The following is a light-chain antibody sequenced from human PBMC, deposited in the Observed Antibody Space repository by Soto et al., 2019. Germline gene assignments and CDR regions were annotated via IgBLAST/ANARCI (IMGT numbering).Light chain of an antibody. CDR2: AAS. CDR1: QSISDY. V-gene: IGKV1-39*01. Sequence: DLQMTQSPSSLSASVGDRVTITCRASQSISDYLNWYQQKPGKAPKLLIYAASSLQSGVPSRFSGSGSGTDFTLTISSLQPEDFATVYCQQSYSILPLTFGGGTKVEIK. J-gene: IGKJ4*01. CDR3: QQSYSILPLT.